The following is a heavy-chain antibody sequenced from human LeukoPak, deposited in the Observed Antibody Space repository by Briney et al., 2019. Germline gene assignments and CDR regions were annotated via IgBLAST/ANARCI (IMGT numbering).Heavy chain of an antibody. D-gene: IGHD4-17*01. CDR1: GFTFSSYW. V-gene: IGHV3-7*01. J-gene: IGHJ4*02. CDR2: IKQDGSEK. Sequence: GSLRLSCAASGFTFSSYWMNWVRQAPGKGLEWVANIKQDGSEKYYVDSVKGRFTISRDNAKNSLYLQMNSLRAEDTAVYYCARPLDIRRGNYGDYLDYWGQGTLVTVSS. CDR3: ARPLDIRRGNYGDYLDY.